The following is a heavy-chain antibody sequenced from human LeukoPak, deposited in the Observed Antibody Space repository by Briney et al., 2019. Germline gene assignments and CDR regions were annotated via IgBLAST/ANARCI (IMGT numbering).Heavy chain of an antibody. J-gene: IGHJ4*02. CDR1: GFTFSSYA. V-gene: IGHV3-23*01. CDR3: AKGRDCSSTSCYQPFDY. CDR2: ISGSGGST. D-gene: IGHD2-2*01. Sequence: GGSLRLSCAASGFTFSSYAMSWVRQAPGKGLEWVSAISGSGGSTYYADSVKGRFTISRDNFKNTLYLQMNSLRAEDTAVYYCAKGRDCSSTSCYQPFDYWGQGTLVTVSS.